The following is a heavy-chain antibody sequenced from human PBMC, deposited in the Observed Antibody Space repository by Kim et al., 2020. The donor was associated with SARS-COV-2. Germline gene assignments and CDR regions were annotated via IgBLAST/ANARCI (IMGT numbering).Heavy chain of an antibody. CDR3: VRDFDL. J-gene: IGHJ4*02. CDR2: DGSAK. V-gene: IGHV3-7*01. Sequence: DGSAKYYVDSVKGRFTIARDNAENLLYLQLNSLRGDDTAVYYCVRDFDLWGQGALVTVSS.